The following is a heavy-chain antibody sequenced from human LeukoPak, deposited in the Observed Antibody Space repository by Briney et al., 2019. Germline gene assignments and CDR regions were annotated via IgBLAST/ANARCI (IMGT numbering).Heavy chain of an antibody. J-gene: IGHJ4*02. CDR1: GGSFSGYY. Sequence: SETLSLTCAVYGGSFSGYYWSWIRQPPGKGLEWIGEINHSGSTNYNPSLKSRVTISVDTSKNQFSLKLSSVTAADTAVYYCARRLRRLFNMIVVVFDYWGQGTLLTVSS. D-gene: IGHD3-22*01. V-gene: IGHV4-34*01. CDR2: INHSGST. CDR3: ARRLRRLFNMIVVVFDY.